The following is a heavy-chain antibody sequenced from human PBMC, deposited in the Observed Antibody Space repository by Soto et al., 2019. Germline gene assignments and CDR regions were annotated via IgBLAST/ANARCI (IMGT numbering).Heavy chain of an antibody. CDR3: AKGPR. CDR1: GFTFSSYG. V-gene: IGHV3-30*18. J-gene: IGHJ4*02. CDR2: ITYDGSKK. Sequence: GGSLRLSCAASGFTFSSYGMHWVRQAPGKGPEWVAGITYDGSKKYYADSVKGRFTISRDNTRNSLYLQMNSLRAEDTAVYYCAKGPRWGQGTLVTVSS.